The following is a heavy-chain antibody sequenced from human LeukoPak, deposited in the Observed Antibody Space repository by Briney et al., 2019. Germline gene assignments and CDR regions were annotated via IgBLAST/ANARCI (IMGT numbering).Heavy chain of an antibody. CDR2: IIPILGTA. J-gene: IGHJ4*02. CDR3: ASSGYYYDLDRGGLGY. V-gene: IGHV1-69*16. D-gene: IGHD3-22*01. CDR1: GGTFSSYT. Sequence: GASVKVSCKASGGTFSSYTISWVRQAPGQGLEWMGRIIPILGTANYAQKFQGRVTITTDESTSTAYMELSSLRSEGTAVYYCASSGYYYDLDRGGLGYWGQGTLVTVSS.